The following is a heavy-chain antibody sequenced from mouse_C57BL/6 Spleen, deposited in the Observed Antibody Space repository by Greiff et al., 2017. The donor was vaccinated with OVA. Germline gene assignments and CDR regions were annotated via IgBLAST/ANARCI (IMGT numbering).Heavy chain of an antibody. D-gene: IGHD2-9*01. Sequence: EVQRVESGGGLVKPGGSLKLSCAASGFTFSDYGMHWVRQAPEKGLEWVAYISSGSSSIYYADTVKGRFTISRDNAKNTLFLQMTSLRSEDTAMYYCARLAYYGYYFDYWGQGTTLTVSS. CDR3: ARLAYYGYYFDY. CDR2: ISSGSSSI. V-gene: IGHV5-17*01. J-gene: IGHJ2*01. CDR1: GFTFSDYG.